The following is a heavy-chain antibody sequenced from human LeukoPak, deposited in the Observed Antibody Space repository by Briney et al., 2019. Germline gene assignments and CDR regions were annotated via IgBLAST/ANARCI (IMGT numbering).Heavy chain of an antibody. V-gene: IGHV3-30*18. Sequence: GGSLRLSCAASGFTFSSYGMHWVRQAPGKGLEWVAVISYDGSNKYHADSVKGRFTISRDNSKNTLYLQMNSLRAEDTAVYYCAKDPERYFDWLSDTRDYGMDVWGKGTTVTVSS. D-gene: IGHD3-9*01. J-gene: IGHJ6*04. CDR2: ISYDGSNK. CDR3: AKDPERYFDWLSDTRDYGMDV. CDR1: GFTFSSYG.